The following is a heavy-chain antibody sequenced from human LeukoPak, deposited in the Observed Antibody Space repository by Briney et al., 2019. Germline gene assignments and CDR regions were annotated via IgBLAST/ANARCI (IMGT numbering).Heavy chain of an antibody. CDR3: ARDPLRFLEWSSYYFDH. CDR2: IWYDGSNK. Sequence: GSLRLSCAASGFTFSSYGMHWVRQAPGKGLEWVAVIWYDGSNKYYADSVKGRFTISRDNSKNTLYLQMNSLRAEDTAVYYCARDPLRFLEWSSYYFDHWGQGTLVTVSS. V-gene: IGHV3-33*01. D-gene: IGHD3-3*01. J-gene: IGHJ4*02. CDR1: GFTFSSYG.